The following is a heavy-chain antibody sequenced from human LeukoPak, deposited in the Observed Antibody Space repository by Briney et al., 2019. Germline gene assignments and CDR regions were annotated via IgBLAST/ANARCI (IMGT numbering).Heavy chain of an antibody. CDR1: GGSISSYY. J-gene: IGHJ5*02. CDR2: IYTSGST. D-gene: IGHD6-19*01. Sequence: KTSETLSLTCTVSGGSISSYYWSWIRQPAGKGLEWIGRIYTSGSTNYNPSLKSRVTMSVDTSKNQFSLKLSPVTAADTAVYYCARDQAEYSSGWYLGSCWFDPWGQGTLVTVSS. V-gene: IGHV4-4*07. CDR3: ARDQAEYSSGWYLGSCWFDP.